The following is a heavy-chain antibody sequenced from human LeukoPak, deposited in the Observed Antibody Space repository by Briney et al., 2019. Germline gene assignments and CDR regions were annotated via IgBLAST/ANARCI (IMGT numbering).Heavy chain of an antibody. V-gene: IGHV4-59*01. CDR2: IYYSGST. D-gene: IGHD3-10*01. CDR3: ARGFGMGRLDP. Sequence: SETLSLPCTVSGGSISSYYWSWIRQPPGKGLEWIGYIYYSGSTNYNPSLKSRVTISVDTSKNQFSLKLSSVTAADTAVYYCARGFGMGRLDPWGQGTPVTVSS. J-gene: IGHJ5*02. CDR1: GGSISSYY.